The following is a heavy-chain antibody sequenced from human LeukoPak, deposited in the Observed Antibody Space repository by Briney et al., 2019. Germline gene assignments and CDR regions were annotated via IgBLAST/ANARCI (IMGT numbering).Heavy chain of an antibody. Sequence: PGGSLRLSCAASGFTFSSYAMHWVRQAPGKGLEWVELISYDGSNKYYADSVKGRFTISRDNSKNTLYLQMNSLRAEDTAVYYCARASVGWWRDRPYYMDVWGKGITVTVSS. D-gene: IGHD2-8*02. V-gene: IGHV3-30*04. CDR1: GFTFSSYA. CDR2: ISYDGSNK. CDR3: ARASVGWWRDRPYYMDV. J-gene: IGHJ6*03.